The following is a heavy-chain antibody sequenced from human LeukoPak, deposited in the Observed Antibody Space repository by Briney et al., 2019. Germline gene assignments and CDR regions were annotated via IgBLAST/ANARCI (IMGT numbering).Heavy chain of an antibody. CDR3: ARDQGELDPTAADLDY. CDR2: ISGSGGST. V-gene: IGHV3-23*01. CDR1: GFTFSSYA. D-gene: IGHD6-13*01. Sequence: GGSLRLSCAASGFTFSSYAMSWVRQAPGKGLEWVSAISGSGGSTYYADSVKGRFTISRDNSKNTPYLQMNSLRAEDTAVYYCARDQGELDPTAADLDYWGQGTLVTVSS. J-gene: IGHJ4*02.